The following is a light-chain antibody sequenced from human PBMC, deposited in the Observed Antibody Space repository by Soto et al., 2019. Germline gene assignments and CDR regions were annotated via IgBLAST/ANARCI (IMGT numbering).Light chain of an antibody. CDR2: GAS. V-gene: IGKV3-15*01. Sequence: EIVMTQSPATLSVSPGERATLSCRASQSVSSNLAWYQQKPGQAPRLLIYGASTRATGIPARFSGSGSGTEFTLTISSLPSEDFAVYYCQQYNNWPLTFGQGTK. J-gene: IGKJ1*01. CDR3: QQYNNWPLT. CDR1: QSVSSN.